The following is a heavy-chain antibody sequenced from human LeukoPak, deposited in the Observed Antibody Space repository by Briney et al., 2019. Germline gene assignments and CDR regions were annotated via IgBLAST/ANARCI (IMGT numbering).Heavy chain of an antibody. CDR3: ALSVRANKYGPDFFDY. V-gene: IGHV1-18*04. CDR1: GYTFTSYG. D-gene: IGHD1/OR15-1a*01. J-gene: IGHJ4*02. CDR2: ISAYNGNT. Sequence: GASVKVSCKASGYTFTSYGISWVRQAPGQGLEWMGWISAYNGNTNYAQKLQGRVTMTTDTSTSTAYMELRSLRSDDTAVYYCALSVRANKYGPDFFDYWGQGTLVTVSS.